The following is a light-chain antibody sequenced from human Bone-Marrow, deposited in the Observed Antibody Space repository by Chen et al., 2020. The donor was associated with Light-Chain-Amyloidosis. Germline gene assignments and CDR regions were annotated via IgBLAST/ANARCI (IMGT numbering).Light chain of an antibody. CDR3: SAYAGSATFAL. J-gene: IGLJ2*01. CDR1: SSDIGGDDH. CDR2: GAT. Sequence: QSALTQPASVSGSPGQSITISCTGTSSDIGGDDHVSWFQHNPGKAPKLIVFGATQRPSGVSPRLSGSRSGNTAYLTISGLEAEDEADYFCSAYAGSATFALFGGGTSLTVL. V-gene: IGLV2-23*02.